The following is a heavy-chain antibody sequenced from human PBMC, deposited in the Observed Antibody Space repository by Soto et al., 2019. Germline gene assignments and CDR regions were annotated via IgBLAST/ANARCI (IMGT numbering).Heavy chain of an antibody. J-gene: IGHJ4*02. CDR2: ISGSGGST. CDR1: GFPFSSYA. CDR3: AKVVDYGSGSYFDY. D-gene: IGHD3-10*01. Sequence: PGGSLRLSCAASGFPFSSYAMSWVRQAPGKGLEWVSAISGSGGSTYYADSVKGWFTISRDNSKNTLYLQMNSLRAEDTAVYYCAKVVDYGSGSYFDYWGRGTLVTVSS. V-gene: IGHV3-23*01.